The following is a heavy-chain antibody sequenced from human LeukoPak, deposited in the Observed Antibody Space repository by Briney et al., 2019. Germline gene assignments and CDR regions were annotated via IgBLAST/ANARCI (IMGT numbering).Heavy chain of an antibody. V-gene: IGHV1-2*02. J-gene: IGHJ6*03. CDR2: INPNSGGT. CDR1: GYTFTGYY. CDR3: ANLGYCSGGSYYYYYMDV. D-gene: IGHD2-15*01. Sequence: ASVKVSCKASGYTFTGYYMHWVRQAPGQGLEWMGWINPNSGGTNYAQKFQGRVTMTRDTSISTAYMELSRLRSDDTAVYYCANLGYCSGGSYYYYYMDVWGKGTTVTVSS.